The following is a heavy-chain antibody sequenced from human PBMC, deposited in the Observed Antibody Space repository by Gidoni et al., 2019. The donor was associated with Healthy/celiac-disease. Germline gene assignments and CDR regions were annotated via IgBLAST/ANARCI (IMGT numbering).Heavy chain of an antibody. Sequence: QVQLVQSGAEVKKPGASVTVSCKVSGYTLTDLSMPWVRQAPGKGLAWMGGFDPEDGETIYAQKFQGRVTMTEDTSTDTAYMELSSLRSEDTAVYYCATDLRASKPLNYYDSSGYFDYWGQGTLVTVSS. CDR1: GYTLTDLS. CDR2: FDPEDGET. V-gene: IGHV1-24*01. CDR3: ATDLRASKPLNYYDSSGYFDY. D-gene: IGHD3-22*01. J-gene: IGHJ4*02.